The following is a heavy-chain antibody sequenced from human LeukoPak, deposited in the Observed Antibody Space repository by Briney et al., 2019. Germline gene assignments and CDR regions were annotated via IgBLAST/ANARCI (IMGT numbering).Heavy chain of an antibody. CDR1: GGSFSGYY. V-gene: IGHV4-34*01. D-gene: IGHD3-3*01. CDR2: INHSGST. J-gene: IGHJ5*02. CDR3: ARGRITIFGVVMGFDP. Sequence: PSETLSLTCAVYGGSFSGYYWSWIRQPPGKGLEWIGGINHSGSTNYNPSLKSRVTISVDTSKNQFSLKLSSVTAADTAVYYCARGRITIFGVVMGFDPWGQGTLVTVSS.